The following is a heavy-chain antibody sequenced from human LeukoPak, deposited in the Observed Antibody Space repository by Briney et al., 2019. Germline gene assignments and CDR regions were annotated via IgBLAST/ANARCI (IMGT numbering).Heavy chain of an antibody. V-gene: IGHV4-4*09. CDR1: GGSISSYY. J-gene: IGHJ2*01. CDR2: IYTSGSN. D-gene: IGHD3-10*01. CDR3: ARPSYGSGSYYRGWWYFDL. Sequence: PSETLSLTCTVSGGSISSYYWSWIRQPPGKGLEWIGYIYTSGSNNYNPYLKSRVTISVVTSKNQFSLKLSSVTAADTAVYYCARPSYGSGSYYRGWWYFDLWGRGTLVTVSS.